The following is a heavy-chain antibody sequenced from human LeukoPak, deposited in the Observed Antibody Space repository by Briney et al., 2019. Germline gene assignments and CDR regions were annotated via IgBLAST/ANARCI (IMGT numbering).Heavy chain of an antibody. CDR2: IYYSGST. D-gene: IGHD5-24*01. CDR1: GDSITSYY. Sequence: SETLSLTCTVSGDSITSYYWSWIRQPPGKGLEWIGYIYYSGSTNYNPSLKSRVTISVDTSKNQSSLKLSSVTAADTAVYYCARGQEDGYNFWFDPWGQGTLVTVSS. CDR3: ARGQEDGYNFWFDP. V-gene: IGHV4-59*08. J-gene: IGHJ5*02.